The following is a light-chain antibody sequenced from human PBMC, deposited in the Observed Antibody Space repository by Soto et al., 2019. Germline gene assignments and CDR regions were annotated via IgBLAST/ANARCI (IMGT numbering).Light chain of an antibody. Sequence: EIVLTQSPGTLSLSPGERATLSCRASQSVSSSYLAWYQQKPGQAPRLLIYGPSSRATGIPDRFSGSWSGTDFTLTISRLEPEDFAVDYCQQYGSSPRTCGQGTKVEIK. CDR1: QSVSSSY. CDR2: GPS. CDR3: QQYGSSPRT. J-gene: IGKJ1*01. V-gene: IGKV3-20*01.